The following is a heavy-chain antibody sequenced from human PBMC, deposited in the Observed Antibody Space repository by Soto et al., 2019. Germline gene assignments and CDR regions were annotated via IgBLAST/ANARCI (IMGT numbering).Heavy chain of an antibody. J-gene: IGHJ4*02. V-gene: IGHV1-8*01. CDR1: GYTFANYD. CDR2: MNPYTGNI. Sequence: GSSVKVSCKASGYTFANYDINWVRQATGQGLEWMGWMNPYTGNIDYAQKFQGRVAMKRKTSMNTAYMDLSRLTSEGRAVYYCAPALRSCDASNCNYYFDFWGKGTVVT. CDR3: APALRSCDASNCNYYFDF. D-gene: IGHD3-22*01.